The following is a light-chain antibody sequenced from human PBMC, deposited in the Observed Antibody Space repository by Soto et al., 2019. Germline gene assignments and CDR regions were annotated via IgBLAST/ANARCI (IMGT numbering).Light chain of an antibody. Sequence: NFMLTQPHSVSESPGKTVTLSCTRSSGSIGSNYVQWYQQRPGSAPTSVIYENNQRPSGVPDRFSGSIDSSSNSASLTISGLKTEDEADYYCQSYDSSTHVVFGGGTKVTVL. CDR3: QSYDSSTHVV. CDR2: ENN. J-gene: IGLJ2*01. CDR1: SGSIGSNY. V-gene: IGLV6-57*04.